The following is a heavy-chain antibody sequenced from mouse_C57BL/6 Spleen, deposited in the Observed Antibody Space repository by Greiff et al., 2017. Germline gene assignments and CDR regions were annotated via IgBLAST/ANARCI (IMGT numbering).Heavy chain of an antibody. CDR1: GFTFSDYY. Sequence: EVKLMESEGGLVQPGSSMKLSCTASGFTFSDYYMAWVRQVPEKGLEWVANINYDGSSTYYLDSLKSRFIISRDNAKNILYRQMSSLKSEDTATYYCARAHDGYYAFAYWGQGTLVTVAA. CDR3: ARAHDGYYAFAY. J-gene: IGHJ3*01. CDR2: INYDGSST. D-gene: IGHD2-3*01. V-gene: IGHV5-16*01.